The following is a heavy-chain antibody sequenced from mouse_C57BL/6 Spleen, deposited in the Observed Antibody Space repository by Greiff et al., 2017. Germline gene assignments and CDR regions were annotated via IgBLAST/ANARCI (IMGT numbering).Heavy chain of an antibody. J-gene: IGHJ4*01. Sequence: LVESVAELVRPGASVKLSCTASGFNIKNTYMHWVKQRPEQGLEWIGRIDPANGNTKYAPKFQGKATITADTSSNTAYLQLSSLTSEDTAIYYCAREGYGSSSSYAMDYWGQGTSVTVSS. CDR3: AREGYGSSSSYAMDY. V-gene: IGHV14-3*01. CDR2: IDPANGNT. D-gene: IGHD1-1*01. CDR1: GFNIKNTY.